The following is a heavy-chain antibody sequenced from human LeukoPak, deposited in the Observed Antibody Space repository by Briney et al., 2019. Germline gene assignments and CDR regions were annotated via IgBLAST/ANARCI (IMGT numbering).Heavy chain of an antibody. CDR3: ARQMYYYDSSGIDY. CDR1: GFTFSSYS. CDR2: ISSSSSYI. J-gene: IGHJ4*02. D-gene: IGHD3-22*01. V-gene: IGHV3-21*01. Sequence: GRSLRLSCAASGFTFSSYSMNWVRQAPGKGLEWVSSISSSSSYIYYADSVKGRFTISRDNAKNSLYLQMNSLRAEDTAVYYCARQMYYYDSSGIDYWGQGTLVTVSS.